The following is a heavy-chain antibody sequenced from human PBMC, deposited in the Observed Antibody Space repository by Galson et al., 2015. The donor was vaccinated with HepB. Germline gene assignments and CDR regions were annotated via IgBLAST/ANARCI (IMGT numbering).Heavy chain of an antibody. V-gene: IGHV1-18*01. CDR3: VYSGYDPSLFDY. CDR1: GYTFTSYG. J-gene: IGHJ4*02. Sequence: SVKVSCKASGYTFTSYGISWVRQAPGQGLEWMGWISAYNGNTNYAQKLQGRVTMTTDTSTSTAYMELRSLRSDDTAVYCCVYSGYDPSLFDYWGQGTLVTVSS. CDR2: ISAYNGNT. D-gene: IGHD5-12*01.